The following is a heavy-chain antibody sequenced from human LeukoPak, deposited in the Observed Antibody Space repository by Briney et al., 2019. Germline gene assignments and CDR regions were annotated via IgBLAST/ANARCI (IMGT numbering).Heavy chain of an antibody. J-gene: IGHJ5*02. V-gene: IGHV4-59*01. CDR3: AKDQGQWLVGASWFDP. CDR1: GGSISSYY. D-gene: IGHD6-19*01. Sequence: SETLSLTCTVSGGSISSYYWSWIRQPPGKGLEWIGYIYYSGSTNYNPSLKSRVTISVDTSKNQFSLKLSSVTAADTAVYYCAKDQGQWLVGASWFDPWGQGTLVTVSS. CDR2: IYYSGST.